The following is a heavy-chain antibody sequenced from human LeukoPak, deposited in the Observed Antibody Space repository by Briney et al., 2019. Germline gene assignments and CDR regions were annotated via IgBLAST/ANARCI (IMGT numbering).Heavy chain of an antibody. V-gene: IGHV4-34*01. Sequence: NPSETLSLTCAVYGGSFSGYYWSWIRQPPGKGLEWIGEINHSGSTNYNPSLKSRVTISVDTSKNQFSLRLSSVTAADTAVYYCASGMDYSSGYYGTSWGQGTLVTVSS. CDR2: INHSGST. J-gene: IGHJ5*02. CDR1: GGSFSGYY. D-gene: IGHD6-19*01. CDR3: ASGMDYSSGYYGTS.